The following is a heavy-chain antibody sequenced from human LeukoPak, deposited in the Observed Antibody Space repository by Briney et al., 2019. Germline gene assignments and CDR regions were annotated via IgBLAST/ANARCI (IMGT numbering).Heavy chain of an antibody. CDR2: IYPGDSDT. CDR1: GYSFTNYW. V-gene: IGHV5-51*01. Sequence: GETLKISCKGSGYSFTNYWIGWVRQMPGKGLEWMGIIYPGDSDTRYSPSFQGQVTISADKSISTAYLQWSSLKASDTTMYYCTRQEYSTSPEFNWGQGTLVTVSS. CDR3: TRQEYSTSPEFN. D-gene: IGHD6-6*01. J-gene: IGHJ4*02.